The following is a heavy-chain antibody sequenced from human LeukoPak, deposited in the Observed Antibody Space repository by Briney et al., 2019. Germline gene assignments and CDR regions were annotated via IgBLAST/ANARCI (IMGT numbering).Heavy chain of an antibody. V-gene: IGHV5-51*01. CDR2: IYPGDSDT. Sequence: GESLKISCKGSGYSFTSYWIGWVRQMPGKGLEGMGIIYPGDSDTRYRPSFQAQATISADKSISTAYLQWSSLKASDTAMYYCASRRGGYVLWYFDYSGQGTLVTVSS. CDR3: ASRRGGYVLWYFDY. D-gene: IGHD5-24*01. CDR1: GYSFTSYW. J-gene: IGHJ4*02.